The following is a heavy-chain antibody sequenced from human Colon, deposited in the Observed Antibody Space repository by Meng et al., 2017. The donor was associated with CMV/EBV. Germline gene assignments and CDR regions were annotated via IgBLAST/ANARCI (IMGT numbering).Heavy chain of an antibody. CDR2: NKTSTGDT. V-gene: IGHV1-2*06. CDR1: GNTFTGYW. D-gene: IGHD3-10*01. CDR3: APSFGESPFDY. Sequence: QVQLVQTGVEVKKPGTPGNLSVKATGNTFTGYWMHWVRQAPGQGLEWMGRNKTSTGDTNYAQNFQCRVTVTRDTSTSTVYMELSSLRSEDTAVYYCAPSFGESPFDYWGQGTLVTVSS. J-gene: IGHJ4*02.